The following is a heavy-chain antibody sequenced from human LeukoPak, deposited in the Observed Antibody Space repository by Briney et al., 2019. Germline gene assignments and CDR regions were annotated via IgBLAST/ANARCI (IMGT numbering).Heavy chain of an antibody. D-gene: IGHD3-10*01. CDR3: ARDRQSEGFGELSLYAFDI. V-gene: IGHV1-18*04. CDR1: GYSFSKYG. J-gene: IGHJ3*02. CDR2: ISAYNGKT. Sequence: GASVKVSCKASGYSFSKYGISWVRQAPGQGLEWMGWISAYNGKTKYGQKVRGRVTMTTDTSTSTAYMELRSLISDDTAVYYCARDRQSEGFGELSLYAFDIWGQGTTVTVSS.